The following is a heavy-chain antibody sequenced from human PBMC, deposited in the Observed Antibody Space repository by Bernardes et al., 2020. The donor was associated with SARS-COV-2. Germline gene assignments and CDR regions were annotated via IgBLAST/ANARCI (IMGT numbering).Heavy chain of an antibody. V-gene: IGHV3-66*01. D-gene: IGHD6-25*01. CDR3: TRDYPDPAD. Sequence: GGSLRLSCAASGFTVSSNYMSWVRQAPGKGLEWVSVIYSGGNTYSADSVKGRFTISRDNSKNTVYLQMNSLRAEDTGVYYCTRDYPDPADWGQGTLVTVSS. CDR2: IYSGGNT. CDR1: GFTVSSNY. J-gene: IGHJ4*02.